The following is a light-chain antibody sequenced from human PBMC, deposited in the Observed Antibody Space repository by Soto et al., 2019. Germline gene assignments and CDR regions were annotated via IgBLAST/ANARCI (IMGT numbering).Light chain of an antibody. Sequence: EIVLTQSPGTLSLSPGERATLSCRASQSVSSCYLAWYQQKPGQAPRLLIYGASSWATGIPDRFSGSGSGTDFTLTISRLEPEDFAVYYCQQYGSSLSITFGQGTQLEIK. J-gene: IGKJ5*01. V-gene: IGKV3-20*01. CDR2: GAS. CDR3: QQYGSSLSIT. CDR1: QSVSSCY.